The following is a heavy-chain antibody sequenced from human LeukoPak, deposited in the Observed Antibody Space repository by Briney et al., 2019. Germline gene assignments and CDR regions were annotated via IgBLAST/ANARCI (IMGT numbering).Heavy chain of an antibody. CDR1: GFTFTDYY. D-gene: IGHD4-11*01. V-gene: IGHV3-11*04. CDR3: ARDNLNYYY. Sequence: KSGGSLRLSCAASGFTFTDYYMSWIRQAPGKGLEWVSHISIGGGSVDYADSVKGRFTISRDNTKKSVYLQMNSLRVEDTAVYYCARDNLNYYYSGQGSLVTVSS. CDR2: ISIGGGSV. J-gene: IGHJ4*02.